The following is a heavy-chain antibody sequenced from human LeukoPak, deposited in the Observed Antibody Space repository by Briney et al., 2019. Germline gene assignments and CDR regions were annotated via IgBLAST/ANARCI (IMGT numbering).Heavy chain of an antibody. Sequence: SETLSLTCTVSGGSISSSSYYWGWIRQPPGKGLEWIGSIYYSGSTYYNPFLKSRVTISVDTSKNQFSLKLSSVTAADTAVYYCARGWLLWFGELYWFDPWGQGTLVTVSS. CDR1: GGSISSSSYY. CDR3: ARGWLLWFGELYWFDP. CDR2: IYYSGST. V-gene: IGHV4-39*01. J-gene: IGHJ5*02. D-gene: IGHD3-10*01.